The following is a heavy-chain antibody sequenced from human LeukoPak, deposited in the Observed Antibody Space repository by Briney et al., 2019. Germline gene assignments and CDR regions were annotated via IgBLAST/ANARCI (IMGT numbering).Heavy chain of an antibody. V-gene: IGHV3-7*01. CDR1: GFTFSNYW. CDR2: INQDGSEK. CDR3: ASRRDLIDY. Sequence: PGGSLRLSCAASGFTFSNYWMSWVRQAPGKGLEWVANINQDGSEKYYVDSVKGRFTISRDNAKNLLYLQMNSLRAEDTAVYYCASRRDLIDYWGQGTLVTVSS. J-gene: IGHJ4*02.